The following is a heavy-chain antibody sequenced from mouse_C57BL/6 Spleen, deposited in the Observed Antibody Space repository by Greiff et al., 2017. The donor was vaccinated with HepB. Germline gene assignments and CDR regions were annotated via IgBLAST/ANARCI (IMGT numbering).Heavy chain of an antibody. V-gene: IGHV15-2*01. CDR1: DSEVFPIAY. D-gene: IGHD2-3*01. Sequence: QVQLKESGSELRSPGSSVKLSCKDFDSEVFPIAYMSWVRQKPGHGFEWIGGILPSIGRTIYGEKFEDKATLDADTLSNTAYLELNSLTSEDSAIYYCARKGDGYYGYFDVWGTGTTVTVSS. CDR2: ILPSIGRT. J-gene: IGHJ1*03. CDR3: ARKGDGYYGYFDV.